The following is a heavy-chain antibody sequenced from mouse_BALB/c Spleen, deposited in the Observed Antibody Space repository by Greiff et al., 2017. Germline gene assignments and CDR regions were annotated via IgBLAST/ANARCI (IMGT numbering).Heavy chain of an antibody. D-gene: IGHD2-4*01. CDR1: GYSITSGYY. CDR3: AREHYDVAY. CDR2: ISYDGSN. Sequence: DVQLQESGPGLVKPSQSLSLTCSVTGYSITSGYYWNWIRQFPGNQLEWMGYISYDGSNNYNPSLKNRISITRDTSKNQFFLKLNSVTTEDTATYYCAREHYDVAYWGQGTLVTVSA. V-gene: IGHV3-6*02. J-gene: IGHJ3*01.